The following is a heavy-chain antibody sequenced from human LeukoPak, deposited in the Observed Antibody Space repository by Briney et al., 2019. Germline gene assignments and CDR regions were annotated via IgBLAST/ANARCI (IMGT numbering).Heavy chain of an antibody. CDR1: GGSFSGYY. V-gene: IGHV4-34*01. D-gene: IGHD6-13*01. CDR2: INHSGST. Sequence: SETLSLTCAVYGGSFSGYYWSWIRQPPGKGLEWIGEINHSGSTNYNPSLKSRVTISVDTSKNQFSLKLSSVTAADTAVYYCAREGRAYSSSWYFDYWGQGTLVTVSS. CDR3: AREGRAYSSSWYFDY. J-gene: IGHJ4*02.